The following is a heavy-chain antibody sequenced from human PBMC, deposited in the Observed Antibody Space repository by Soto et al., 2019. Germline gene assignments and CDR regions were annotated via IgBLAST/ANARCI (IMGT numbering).Heavy chain of an antibody. D-gene: IGHD4-17*01. CDR1: GFTFSSYS. CDR3: ACSEDGNHLLDY. J-gene: IGHJ4*02. CDR2: ISSSSSYI. V-gene: IGHV3-21*01. Sequence: GGSLRLSCTASGFTFSSYSMNWVRQAPGKGLEWVSSISSSSSYIYYADSVKGRFTISRDNAKNSLYLQMNSLRAEDTAVYYCACSEDGNHLLDYWGQGTLVTVSS.